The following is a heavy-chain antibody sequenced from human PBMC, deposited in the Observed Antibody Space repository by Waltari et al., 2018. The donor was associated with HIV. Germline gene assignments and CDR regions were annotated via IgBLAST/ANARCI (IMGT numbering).Heavy chain of an antibody. V-gene: IGHV1-69*04. CDR2: LLPKVGRA. Sequence: QVQLMQSGAEVKKPGSSVKVSCKASGGTISTYSISWARQAPGQGLEWRGSLLPKVGRANYPQTFEGSVTITADTSKSTVYIEMTNRRYDDTAEYFCARSQSLTPEQLPYGHSRGYLAMDVWGQGTSVIVSS. D-gene: IGHD6-25*01. CDR1: GGTISTYS. J-gene: IGHJ6*02. CDR3: ARSQSLTPEQLPYGHSRGYLAMDV.